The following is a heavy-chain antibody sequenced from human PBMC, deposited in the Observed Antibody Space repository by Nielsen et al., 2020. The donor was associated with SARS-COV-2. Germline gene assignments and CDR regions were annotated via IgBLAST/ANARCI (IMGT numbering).Heavy chain of an antibody. CDR3: AKDEGSGWLSRFDY. D-gene: IGHD6-19*01. CDR2: IYSGGSST. Sequence: GGSLRLSCAAPGFTFSSYAMSWVRQAPGKGLEWVSVIYSGGSSTYYADSVKGRFTISRDNSKNTLYLQMNSLRAEDTAVYYCAKDEGSGWLSRFDYWGQGTLATVSS. CDR1: GFTFSSYA. V-gene: IGHV3-23*03. J-gene: IGHJ4*02.